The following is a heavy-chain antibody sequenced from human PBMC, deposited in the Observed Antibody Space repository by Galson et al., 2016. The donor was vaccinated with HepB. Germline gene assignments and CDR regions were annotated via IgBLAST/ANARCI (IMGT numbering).Heavy chain of an antibody. Sequence: SVKVSCKASGYTFSDYYMHWVRQAPGQGLEWMGWINPNSGGTNYAQKFQGRVTMTRDTSITTVNMALSRLRSDDTAVYYWARDLQSGMYSLGAFDIWGQGTMVTVSP. CDR3: ARDLQSGMYSLGAFDI. V-gene: IGHV1-2*02. D-gene: IGHD1-26*01. J-gene: IGHJ3*02. CDR1: GYTFSDYY. CDR2: INPNSGGT.